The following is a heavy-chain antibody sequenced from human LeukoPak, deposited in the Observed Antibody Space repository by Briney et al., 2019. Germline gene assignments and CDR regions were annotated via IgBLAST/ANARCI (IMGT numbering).Heavy chain of an antibody. CDR1: GFTFSDYW. D-gene: IGHD3-10*01. CDR3: ARGAAWDYCGSGDGLDV. CDR2: INSDGSST. Sequence: PGGSLRLSCAASGFTFSDYWMLWVRQAPGKGLVWVSRINSDGSSTTYADSVRGRFTISRDNAKDTLYLQMNSLSAEDTAVYYCARGAAWDYCGSGDGLDVWGQGTTVTVSS. J-gene: IGHJ6*02. V-gene: IGHV3-74*01.